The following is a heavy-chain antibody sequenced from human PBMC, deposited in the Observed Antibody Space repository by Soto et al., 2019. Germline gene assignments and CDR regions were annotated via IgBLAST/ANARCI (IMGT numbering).Heavy chain of an antibody. V-gene: IGHV4-30-4*01. CDR1: GGSISSGDYY. CDR2: IYYSGST. J-gene: IGHJ6*02. Sequence: PSETLSLTCTVSGGSISSGDYYWSWIRQPPGKGLEWIGYIYYSGSTYYNPSLKSRVTISVDTSKNQFSLKLSSVTAADTAVYYCARASGIDYGDYGYYYYGMDAWGQGTTVTVSS. D-gene: IGHD4-17*01. CDR3: ARASGIDYGDYGYYYYGMDA.